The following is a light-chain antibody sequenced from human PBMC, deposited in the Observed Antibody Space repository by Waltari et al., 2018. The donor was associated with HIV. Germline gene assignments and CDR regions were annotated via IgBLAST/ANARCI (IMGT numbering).Light chain of an antibody. CDR3: QTWDTDTWV. V-gene: IGLV4-69*01. J-gene: IGLJ3*02. CDR1: SGHSSYA. Sequence: QLVLTQSPSASASLGASVKLTCTLSSGHSSYAIAWHQQEPEKGPRYLMKLNSDGSHNKGDGIPDRFSGSSSGAERYLTISSLQSEDEADYYCQTWDTDTWVFGGGTKLTVL. CDR2: LNSDGSH.